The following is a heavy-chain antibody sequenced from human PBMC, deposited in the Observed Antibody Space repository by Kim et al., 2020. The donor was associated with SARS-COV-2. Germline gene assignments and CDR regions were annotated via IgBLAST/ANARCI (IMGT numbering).Heavy chain of an antibody. D-gene: IGHD4-17*01. J-gene: IGHJ5*02. Sequence: YNPSLKSRVTISVDTSKNQFSLKLSSVTAADTAVYYCARNYGETEGWFDPWGQGTLVTVSS. V-gene: IGHV4-34*01. CDR3: ARNYGETEGWFDP.